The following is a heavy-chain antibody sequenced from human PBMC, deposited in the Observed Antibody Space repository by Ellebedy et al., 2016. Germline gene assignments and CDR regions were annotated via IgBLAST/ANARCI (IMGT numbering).Heavy chain of an antibody. V-gene: IGHV3-7*01. J-gene: IGHJ4*02. CDR2: VKQDGSKK. CDR1: GFTFNSYW. CDR3: ASLGGRQRYSD. D-gene: IGHD6-6*01. Sequence: GESLKISCAASGFTFNSYWMSWVRQAPGKGLEWVANVKQDGSKKYHVDSVRGRFTTSRDNARNSLYLQMNSLRAEDTAVYYCASLGGRQRYSDWGQGTLVTVST.